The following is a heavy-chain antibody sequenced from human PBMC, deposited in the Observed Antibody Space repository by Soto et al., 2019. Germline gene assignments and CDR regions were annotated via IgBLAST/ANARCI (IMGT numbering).Heavy chain of an antibody. Sequence: PSETLSLTCTVSGGSISSSSYYWGWIRQPPGKGLEWIGSIYYSGSTYYNPSLKSRVTISVDTSKNQFSLKLSSVTAADTAVYYCARNRITMVRGVLNWFDPWGKGTLVTVSS. D-gene: IGHD3-10*01. CDR2: IYYSGST. V-gene: IGHV4-39*01. J-gene: IGHJ5*02. CDR1: GGSISSSSYY. CDR3: ARNRITMVRGVLNWFDP.